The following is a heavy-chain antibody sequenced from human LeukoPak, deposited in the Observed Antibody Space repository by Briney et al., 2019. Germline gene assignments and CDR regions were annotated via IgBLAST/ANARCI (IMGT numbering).Heavy chain of an antibody. D-gene: IGHD2-2*02. J-gene: IGHJ4*02. CDR1: GYTFTSYD. Sequence: ASVKVSCKASGYTFTSYDINWVRQATGQGLEWMGWMNPNSGNTGYAQKFQGRVTITRNTSISTAYMELSSLRSEDTAVYYCARSIVVVPAAIPAFDYWGQGTLVTVSS. V-gene: IGHV1-8*03. CDR3: ARSIVVVPAAIPAFDY. CDR2: MNPNSGNT.